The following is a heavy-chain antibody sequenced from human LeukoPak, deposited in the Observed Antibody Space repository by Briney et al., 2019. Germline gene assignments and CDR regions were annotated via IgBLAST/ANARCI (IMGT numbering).Heavy chain of an antibody. J-gene: IGHJ4*02. D-gene: IGHD3-16*02. CDR3: AKDRSQMNYFDY. V-gene: IGHV3-30*18. Sequence: GGSLRLSCAASGFTFSSYGMHWVRQAPGKGLEWVAVISYDGSNKYYADSVKGRFTISRDNSKNTLYLQMNSLRAEDTAVYYCAKDRSQMNYFDYWSQGTLVTVSS. CDR1: GFTFSSYG. CDR2: ISYDGSNK.